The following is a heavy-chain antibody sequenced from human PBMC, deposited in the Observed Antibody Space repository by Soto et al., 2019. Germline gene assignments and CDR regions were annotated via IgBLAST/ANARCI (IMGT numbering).Heavy chain of an antibody. CDR2: IWYDGSNK. V-gene: IGHV3-33*01. CDR1: GFTFSSYG. J-gene: IGHJ4*02. D-gene: IGHD2-15*01. CDR3: AREMAALNYFDY. Sequence: GGSLRLSCAASGFTFSSYGMHWVRQAPGKGLEWVAVIWYDGSNKYYADSVKGRFTISRDNSKNTLYLQINSLIAEDTAVYYCAREMAALNYFDYWGQGTLVTVSS.